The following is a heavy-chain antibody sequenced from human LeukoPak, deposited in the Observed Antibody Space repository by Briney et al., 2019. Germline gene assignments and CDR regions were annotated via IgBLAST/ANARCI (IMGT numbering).Heavy chain of an antibody. J-gene: IGHJ4*02. V-gene: IGHV3-21*01. CDR1: GFTFSSYS. CDR3: ASGLTVMLTAEGGFDY. D-gene: IGHD3-16*01. CDR2: ISSTISYI. Sequence: GGSLRLSCATSGFTFSSYSMNWVRQAPGKGLEWVSSISSTISYIYYADSVKGRFTISRDNRKNSLYLQMNSLRVEDTAVYFCASGLTVMLTAEGGFDYWGQGTLVTVSS.